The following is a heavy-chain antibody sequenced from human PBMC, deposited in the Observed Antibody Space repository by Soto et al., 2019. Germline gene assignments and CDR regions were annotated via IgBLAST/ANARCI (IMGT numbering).Heavy chain of an antibody. CDR1: GYTFTTYG. V-gene: IGHV1-18*01. CDR3: ARDLDSTIRHFDY. CDR2: ISTYNGNT. D-gene: IGHD2-2*01. Sequence: QVQLVQSGAEVRKPWASVKVSCKASGYTFTTYGITWVRQAPGQGLEWMGWISTYNGNTNYDQKLQGRVTMTTDTSTSTAYIELRTLRSDDTAVYYCARDLDSTIRHFDYWGQGTLVTVSS. J-gene: IGHJ4*02.